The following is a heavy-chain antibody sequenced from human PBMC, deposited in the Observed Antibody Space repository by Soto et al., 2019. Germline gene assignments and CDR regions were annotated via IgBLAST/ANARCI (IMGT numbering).Heavy chain of an antibody. D-gene: IGHD5-12*01. CDR3: ARDGYTPNGMDV. V-gene: IGHV3-21*01. J-gene: IGHJ6*02. CDR1: GFTFSSYS. CDR2: ISSSSSYI. Sequence: EVQLVESGGGLVKPGGSLRLSCAASGFTFSSYSMNWARQAPGKGLEWVSSISSSSSYIYYADSVKGRFTISRDNAKNSLYLQMNSLRAEDTAVYYCARDGYTPNGMDVWGQGTTVTVSS.